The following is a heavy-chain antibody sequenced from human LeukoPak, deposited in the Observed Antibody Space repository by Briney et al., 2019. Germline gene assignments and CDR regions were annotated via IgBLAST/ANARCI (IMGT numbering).Heavy chain of an antibody. CDR2: IYSDNT. CDR1: GFTLSSYW. J-gene: IGHJ4*02. V-gene: IGHV3-53*01. D-gene: IGHD4/OR15-4a*01. Sequence: GGSLRLSCAASGFTLSSYWMSWVRQTPGKGLEWVSFIYSDNTHYSDSVKGRFTISRDNSKNTLYLQMNSLRAEDTAVYYCARRAGAYSHPYDYWGQGTLVTVTS. CDR3: ARRAGAYSHPYDY.